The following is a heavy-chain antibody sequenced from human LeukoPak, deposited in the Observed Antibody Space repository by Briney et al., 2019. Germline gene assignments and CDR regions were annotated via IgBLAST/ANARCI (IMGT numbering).Heavy chain of an antibody. CDR2: ISAYNGHT. V-gene: IGHV1-18*01. CDR3: ARDLGLDTTMIFFDY. J-gene: IGHJ4*02. Sequence: ASVKVSCKASGYTFTSFGIRWVRPAPGQGPEWMGWISAYNGHTNYIQKFQGRVTMTTDTSTNTAYMELRSLTSDDTAVYYCARDLGLDTTMIFFDYWGQGTLVTVSS. D-gene: IGHD5-18*01. CDR1: GYTFTSFG.